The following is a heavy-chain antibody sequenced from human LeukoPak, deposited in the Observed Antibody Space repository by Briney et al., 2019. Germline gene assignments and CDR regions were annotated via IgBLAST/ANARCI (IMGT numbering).Heavy chain of an antibody. J-gene: IGHJ4*02. CDR2: ISYDGSNK. V-gene: IGHV3-30*04. Sequence: GGSLRLSCAASGFTFSSYAMHWVRQAPGKGLEWVAVISYDGSNKYYADSVKGRFTISRDSSKNTLYLQMNSLRAEDTAVYYCARDAVRGVIITGYFDYWGQGTLVTVSS. CDR3: ARDAVRGVIITGYFDY. CDR1: GFTFSSYA. D-gene: IGHD3-10*01.